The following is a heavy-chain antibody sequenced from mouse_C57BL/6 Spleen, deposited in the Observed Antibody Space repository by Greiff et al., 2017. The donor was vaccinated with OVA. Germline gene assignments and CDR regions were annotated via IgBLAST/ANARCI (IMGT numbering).Heavy chain of an antibody. J-gene: IGHJ2*01. CDR1: GYTFTSYW. Sequence: QVQLQQPGAELVRPGTSVKLSCKASGYTFTSYWMHWVKQRPGQGLEWIGVIDPSDSYTNYNQQFKGKATLTVVTSSSPAYMELSSLTSDDSSVYYCARVITTLVADYWGQGTTLTVSS. CDR2: IDPSDSYT. CDR3: ARVITTLVADY. D-gene: IGHD1-1*01. V-gene: IGHV1-59*01.